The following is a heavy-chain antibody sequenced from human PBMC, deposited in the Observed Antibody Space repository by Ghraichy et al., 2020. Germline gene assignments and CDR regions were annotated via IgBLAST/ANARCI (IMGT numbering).Heavy chain of an antibody. Sequence: GESLNISCAASGFTFSSYGMHWVRQAPGKGLEWVAVIWYDGSNKYYADSVKGRFTISRDNSKNTLYLQMNSLRAEDTAVYYCARVGRSGYHLVYFDYWGQGTLVTVSS. CDR1: GFTFSSYG. D-gene: IGHD3-22*01. CDR2: IWYDGSNK. V-gene: IGHV3-33*01. J-gene: IGHJ4*02. CDR3: ARVGRSGYHLVYFDY.